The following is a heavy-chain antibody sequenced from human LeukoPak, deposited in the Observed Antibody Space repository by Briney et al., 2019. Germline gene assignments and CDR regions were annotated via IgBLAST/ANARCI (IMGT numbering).Heavy chain of an antibody. CDR1: GYTFTDYC. CDR3: ARRAREYSHDAFDI. V-gene: IGHV1-2*02. Sequence: VASVKVSCKASGYTFTDYCMHWVRQAPGQGLEWMGWINPNSRGTDSAQKFQGRFSMTRDTSISTAYMELSRLRSDDTAVYYCARRAREYSHDAFDIWGQGTMVTVSS. D-gene: IGHD5-18*01. J-gene: IGHJ3*02. CDR2: INPNSRGT.